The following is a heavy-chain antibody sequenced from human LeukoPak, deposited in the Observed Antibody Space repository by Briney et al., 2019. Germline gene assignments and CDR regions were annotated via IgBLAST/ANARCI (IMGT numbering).Heavy chain of an antibody. CDR2: VSGSGGST. CDR1: GFTFSSYA. Sequence: GGSLRLSCAASGFTFSSYAMSWVRQAPGKGLEWVSGVSGSGGSTYYADSVKGRFTISRDNAKNSLYLQMNSLRAEDTAVYYCARGNLVATLYFDYWGQGALVTVSS. CDR3: ARGNLVATLYFDY. D-gene: IGHD5-12*01. J-gene: IGHJ4*02. V-gene: IGHV3-23*01.